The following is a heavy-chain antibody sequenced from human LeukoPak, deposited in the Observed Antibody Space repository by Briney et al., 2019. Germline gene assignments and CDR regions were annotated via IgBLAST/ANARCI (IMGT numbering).Heavy chain of an antibody. Sequence: GRSLRLSCAASGFTFSSYAMHWVRQAPGKGLEWVAVISYDGSNKYYADSVKGRFTISRDNSKNTLYLQMNSLRAEDTAAYYCARENIKMATITRFKSGDFDYWGQGTLVTVSS. J-gene: IGHJ4*02. CDR3: ARENIKMATITRFKSGDFDY. D-gene: IGHD5-24*01. V-gene: IGHV3-30*04. CDR1: GFTFSSYA. CDR2: ISYDGSNK.